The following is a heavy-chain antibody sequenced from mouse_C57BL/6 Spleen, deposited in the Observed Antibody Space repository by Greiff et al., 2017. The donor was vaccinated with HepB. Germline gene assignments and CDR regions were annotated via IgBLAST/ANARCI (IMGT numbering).Heavy chain of an antibody. CDR1: GFSLTSYG. CDR3: ARQDDYDAWFAY. D-gene: IGHD2-4*01. V-gene: IGHV2-6-1*01. CDR2: IWSDGST. J-gene: IGHJ3*01. Sequence: VQLQQSGPGLVAPSQSLSITCTVSGFSLTSYGVHWVRQPPGKGLEWLVVIWSDGSTTYNSALKSRLSISKDNAKSQVFLKMNSLQTDDTAMYYCARQDDYDAWFAYWGQGTLVTVSA.